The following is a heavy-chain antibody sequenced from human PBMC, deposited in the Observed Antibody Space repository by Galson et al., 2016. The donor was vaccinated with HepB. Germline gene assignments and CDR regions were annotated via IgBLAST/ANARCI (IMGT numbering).Heavy chain of an antibody. D-gene: IGHD6-19*01. CDR2: IKPDGSEK. V-gene: IGHV3-7*04. Sequence: SLRLSCAASGFTFSSYWMTWVRQAPGKGLEWVANIKPDGSEKYSVDSVKGRFTISRDNAKNSLYLQMNSLRVEDTAAYYCGGGTTWLAGVWGHGTLVAVSS. J-gene: IGHJ4*01. CDR3: GGGTTWLAGV. CDR1: GFTFSSYW.